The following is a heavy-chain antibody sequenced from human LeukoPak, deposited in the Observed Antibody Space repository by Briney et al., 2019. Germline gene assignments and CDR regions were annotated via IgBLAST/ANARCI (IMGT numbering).Heavy chain of an antibody. D-gene: IGHD5-18*01. J-gene: IGHJ4*02. CDR2: IYSGGST. CDR3: ASPHSYGRY. CDR1: GFTFSSYA. Sequence: PGGSLRLSCAASGFTFSSYAMHWVRQAPGKGLEWVSVIYSGGSTYYADSVKGRFTISRDNSKNTLYLQMNSLRAEDTAVYYCASPHSYGRYWGQGTLVTVSS. V-gene: IGHV3-66*01.